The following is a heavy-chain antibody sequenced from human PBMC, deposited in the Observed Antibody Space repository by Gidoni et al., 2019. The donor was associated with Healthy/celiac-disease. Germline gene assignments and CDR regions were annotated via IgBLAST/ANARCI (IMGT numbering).Heavy chain of an antibody. D-gene: IGHD2-15*01. CDR1: GFTVSSNY. CDR3: ARAYSPWYFDL. J-gene: IGHJ2*01. Sequence: EVQLVVSGGGWVQPGGSLSLSCAASGFTVSSNYSSWGSQAPGKGLEWVYVIYSGDSTDYADSVKGRFTNSRDNAKNTMYLQMNSLRAEDTAVYYCARAYSPWYFDLWGHGTLVTVSS. V-gene: IGHV3-66*02. CDR2: IYSGDST.